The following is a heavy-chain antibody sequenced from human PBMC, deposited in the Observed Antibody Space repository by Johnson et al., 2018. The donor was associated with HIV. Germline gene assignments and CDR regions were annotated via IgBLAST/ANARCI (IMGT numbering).Heavy chain of an antibody. Sequence: VQLVESGGGLIQPGGSLRLSCAASGFTVSTYYMTWVRQASGKGLELVSLLYSRGKTYYADSVKGRFTISRDYSKNTLYLQMNSLRAEDTAVYYCASQIYDYDSGGYSGVFDIWGQGTMVTVSS. J-gene: IGHJ3*02. CDR1: GFTVSTYY. CDR2: LYSRGKT. CDR3: ASQIYDYDSGGYSGVFDI. V-gene: IGHV3-53*01. D-gene: IGHD3-22*01.